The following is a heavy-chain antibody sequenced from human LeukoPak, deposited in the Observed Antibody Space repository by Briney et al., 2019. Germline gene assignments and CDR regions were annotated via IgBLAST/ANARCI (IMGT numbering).Heavy chain of an antibody. V-gene: IGHV3-9*01. D-gene: IGHD6-19*01. CDR3: AKGAVAVLYYYYGMDV. CDR1: GFTFDDYA. CDR2: ISWSSGSI. J-gene: IGHJ6*02. Sequence: GGSLRLSCAASGFTFDDYAMHWVRQAPGKGLEWVSGISWSSGSIGYADSVKGRFTISRDNAKNSLYLQMNSLRAEDTALYYCAKGAVAVLYYYYGMDVWGQGTTVTVSS.